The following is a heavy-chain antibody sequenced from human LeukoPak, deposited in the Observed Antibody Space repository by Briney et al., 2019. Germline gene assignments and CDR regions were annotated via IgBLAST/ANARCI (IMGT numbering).Heavy chain of an antibody. Sequence: PGGSLRLSCAASGFTFSSYSMNWVRQAPGKGLEWVSYISSSSSTIYYADSVKGRFTISRDNAKNSLYLQMNSLRAEDTAVYYCAREAIYPLLCLDYWGQGTLVTVSS. CDR2: ISSSSSTI. CDR3: AREAIYPLLCLDY. D-gene: IGHD3-10*01. V-gene: IGHV3-48*01. CDR1: GFTFSSYS. J-gene: IGHJ4*02.